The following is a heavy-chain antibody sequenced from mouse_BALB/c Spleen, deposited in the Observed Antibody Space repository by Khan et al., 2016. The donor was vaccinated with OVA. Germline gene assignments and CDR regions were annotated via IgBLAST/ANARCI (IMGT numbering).Heavy chain of an antibody. Sequence: QVQLKESGPGLVAPSQSLSITCTVSGFSLSRYSVNWVRQPPGKGLEWLGMIWGGGSTDYNSALKSRLSISKDNSKSQVFLKMNSLQTEYTAMDYCARKSYDDYDGFAYWGQGTLVTVSA. CDR1: GFSLSRYS. J-gene: IGHJ3*01. D-gene: IGHD2-4*01. CDR3: ARKSYDDYDGFAY. CDR2: IWGGGST. V-gene: IGHV2-6-4*01.